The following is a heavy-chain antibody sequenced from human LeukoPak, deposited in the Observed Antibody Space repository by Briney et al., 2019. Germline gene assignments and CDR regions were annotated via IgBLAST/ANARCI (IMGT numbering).Heavy chain of an antibody. Sequence: SETLSLTCAVYGGSFSGYRWSWIRQPPGKGLEWLGYIYYSGSSNYNPSLKSRVTISVDTSKNQFSLKLSSVTAADTAVYYCARVPRSYYYYYYMDVWGKGTTVTVSS. CDR2: IYYSGSS. CDR1: GGSFSGYR. V-gene: IGHV4-59*01. CDR3: ARVPRSYYYYYYMDV. J-gene: IGHJ6*03.